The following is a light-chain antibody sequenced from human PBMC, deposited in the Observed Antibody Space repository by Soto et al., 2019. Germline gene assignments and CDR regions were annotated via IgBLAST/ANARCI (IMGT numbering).Light chain of an antibody. CDR2: EVS. CDR1: TSDIGNYNF. Sequence: QSALTQPVSVSGSPGQSSTISCTGTTSDIGNYNFVSWYQHHPDKAPKLIIYEVSRRPSGVSNRFSASKSGNTASLTISGLQAEDEAHYYCSSYTSNNHVIFGGGTKLTVL. J-gene: IGLJ2*01. CDR3: SSYTSNNHVI. V-gene: IGLV2-14*01.